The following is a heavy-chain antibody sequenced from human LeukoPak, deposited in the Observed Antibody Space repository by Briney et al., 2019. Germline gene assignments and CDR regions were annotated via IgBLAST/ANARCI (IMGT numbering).Heavy chain of an antibody. Sequence: GGSLRLSCAASGFTFTTYWMSWVRQAPGKGLEWVANIREERGQEYYVDSVKGRFTISKNSAKNSLYLQMNTLRVEDTAMYYCASLDTAKQPLANHWGQGTLVTVSS. V-gene: IGHV3-7*03. D-gene: IGHD5-18*01. CDR3: ASLDTAKQPLANH. CDR2: IREERGQE. J-gene: IGHJ5*02. CDR1: GFTFTTYW.